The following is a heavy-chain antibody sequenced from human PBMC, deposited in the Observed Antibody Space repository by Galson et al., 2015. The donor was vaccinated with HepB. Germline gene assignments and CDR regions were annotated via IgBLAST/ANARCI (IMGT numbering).Heavy chain of an antibody. J-gene: IGHJ6*02. Sequence: SLRLSCAASGFTFSSYAMSWVRQAPGKGLVWVSRINSDGSSTSYADSVKGRFTISRDNAKNTLYLQMNSLRAEDTAVYYCARGGLAAAGNRTRVYYYYYGMDVWGQGTTVTVSS. D-gene: IGHD6-13*01. V-gene: IGHV3-74*01. CDR3: ARGGLAAAGNRTRVYYYYYGMDV. CDR2: INSDGSST. CDR1: GFTFSSYA.